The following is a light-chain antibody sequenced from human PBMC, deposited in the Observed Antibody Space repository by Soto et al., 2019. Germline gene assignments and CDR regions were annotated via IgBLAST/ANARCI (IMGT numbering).Light chain of an antibody. CDR1: QSVSSSY. V-gene: IGKV3-20*01. CDR3: QQYDSSPLWT. J-gene: IGKJ1*01. CDR2: GAS. Sequence: IVLTQSPGTLSLSPGERATLSCRASQSVSSSYLAWYQQKPGQAPRLLIYGASSRATGIPDRFSGSGSGPDFTLTISRLEPEDFAVYYCQQYDSSPLWTFGQGTKVEIK.